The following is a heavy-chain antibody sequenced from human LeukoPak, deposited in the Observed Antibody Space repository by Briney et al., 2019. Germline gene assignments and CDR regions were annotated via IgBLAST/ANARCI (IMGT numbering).Heavy chain of an antibody. CDR2: IYSGGST. Sequence: GGSLRLSCAASGFTVSSNYMSWVRQAPGKGLEWVSVIYSGGSTYYADSVKGRFTISRDNSKNTLYLQMNSPRPEDTAVYYCARDLRLTTIFGVVSNWGQGTLVTVSS. V-gene: IGHV3-66*02. CDR1: GFTVSSNY. D-gene: IGHD3-3*01. CDR3: ARDLRLTTIFGVVSN. J-gene: IGHJ4*02.